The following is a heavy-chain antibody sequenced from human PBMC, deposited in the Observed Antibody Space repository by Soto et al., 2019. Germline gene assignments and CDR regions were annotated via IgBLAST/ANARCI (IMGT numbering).Heavy chain of an antibody. CDR3: ARVDSGYAYFDY. CDR1: GGSISSYY. D-gene: IGHD3-22*01. Sequence: SETLSLTCTVSGGSISSYYWSWIRQPPGKGLEWIGYIYYSGSTNYNPSLKSRVTISVDTSKNQFSLKLSSVTAADTAVYYCARVDSGYAYFDYWGQGTLVTVSS. CDR2: IYYSGST. J-gene: IGHJ4*02. V-gene: IGHV4-59*01.